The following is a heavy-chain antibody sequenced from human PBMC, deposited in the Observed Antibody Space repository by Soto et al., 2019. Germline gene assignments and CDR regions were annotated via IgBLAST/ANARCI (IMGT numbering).Heavy chain of an antibody. D-gene: IGHD2-15*01. CDR3: ASRVVKIVY. V-gene: IGHV3-23*01. CDR1: GFTFSSYD. J-gene: IGHJ4*02. CDR2: ISGSGDST. Sequence: GGSLRLSCVASGFTFSSYDMTWVRRAPGEGLEWVSSISGSGDSTYYADSVKGRFTISRDNSKNTLYLHMMSLRVEDTAVYYCASRVVKIVYWGLGTLVTVSS.